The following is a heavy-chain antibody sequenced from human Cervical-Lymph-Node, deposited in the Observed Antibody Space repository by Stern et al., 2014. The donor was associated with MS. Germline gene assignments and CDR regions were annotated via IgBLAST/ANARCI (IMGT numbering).Heavy chain of an antibody. Sequence: VQLVQSGGGLVKPGGSLRLSCAASGFTFSSHSMNWVRQAPGKGLEWVASISSGGRYIYYADSLKGRFTISRDNAKNSLYLQMNSLRAEDTAVYYCARGRGGNYRYYFDYWGQGTLVTVSS. D-gene: IGHD4-23*01. CDR2: ISSGGRYI. CDR1: GFTFSSHS. V-gene: IGHV3-21*01. J-gene: IGHJ4*02. CDR3: ARGRGGNYRYYFDY.